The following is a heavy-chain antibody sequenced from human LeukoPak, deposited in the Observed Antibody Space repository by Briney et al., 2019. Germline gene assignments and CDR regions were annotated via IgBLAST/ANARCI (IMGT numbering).Heavy chain of an antibody. J-gene: IGHJ5*02. Sequence: PSQTLSLTCTVSGGALSSGGYYWTWIRQPPGKGLEWIGNIYHSGTPYYNPSLKSRVTISVDTSKNQFSLKLSSVTAADTAVYYCAKGMYYYDSSGLLEASWFDPWGQGTLVTVSS. D-gene: IGHD3-22*01. CDR2: IYHSGTP. V-gene: IGHV4-30-2*01. CDR3: AKGMYYYDSSGLLEASWFDP. CDR1: GGALSSGGYY.